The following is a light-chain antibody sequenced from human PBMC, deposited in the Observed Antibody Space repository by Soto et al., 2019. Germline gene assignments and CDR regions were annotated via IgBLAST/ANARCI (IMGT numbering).Light chain of an antibody. CDR1: QSFSSSF. CDR3: QQYGRSPRT. Sequence: EIGLTQSPCTLYLSPWERATLSCMTSQSFSSSFLAWYQQKPGQAPRLLIYGTSSRATGIPDRFGGGGSGTDFTLTISRLEPEDFAVYYCQQYGRSPRTFGQGTKVDIK. J-gene: IGKJ1*01. V-gene: IGKV3-20*01. CDR2: GTS.